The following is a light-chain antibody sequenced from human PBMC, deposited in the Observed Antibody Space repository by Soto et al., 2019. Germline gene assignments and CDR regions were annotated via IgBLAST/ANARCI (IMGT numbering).Light chain of an antibody. Sequence: EIVLKQSPGTLSSSPGERATLSCRASQSVSSSYLAWYQQKPGQAPRLLIYGASSRATGIPERFSGSGSGTDFTLTISRLEPEDFAVYYCQQYGSSPLTFGGGTKVEIK. V-gene: IGKV3-20*01. J-gene: IGKJ4*01. CDR1: QSVSSSY. CDR3: QQYGSSPLT. CDR2: GAS.